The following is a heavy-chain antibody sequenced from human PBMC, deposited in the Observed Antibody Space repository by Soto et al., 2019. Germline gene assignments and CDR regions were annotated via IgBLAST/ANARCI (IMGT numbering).Heavy chain of an antibody. CDR3: ARDQEGSGWYSCYYDMDV. Sequence: ASVKVSCKASGYTFTSYGISWVRQAPGQGLEWMGWISAYNGNTNYAQKLQGRVTMTTDTSTSTAYMELRSLRSDDTAVYYCARDQEGSGWYSCYYDMDVWGKGPTVTVSS. V-gene: IGHV1-18*01. J-gene: IGHJ6*03. CDR1: GYTFTSYG. CDR2: ISAYNGNT. D-gene: IGHD6-13*01.